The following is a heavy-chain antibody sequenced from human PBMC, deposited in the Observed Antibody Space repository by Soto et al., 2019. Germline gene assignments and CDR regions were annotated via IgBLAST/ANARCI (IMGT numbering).Heavy chain of an antibody. CDR2: ISAYNGNT. Sequence: ASVKVSCKASGYTFTSYGISWVRQAPGQGLEWMGWISAYNGNTNYAQKLQGRVTMTTDTSTSTAYMELRSLRSDDTAVYYCARAKDYQDILTGYIDYWGQGTLVTVSS. CDR3: ARAKDYQDILTGYIDY. D-gene: IGHD3-9*01. CDR1: GYTFTSYG. V-gene: IGHV1-18*04. J-gene: IGHJ4*02.